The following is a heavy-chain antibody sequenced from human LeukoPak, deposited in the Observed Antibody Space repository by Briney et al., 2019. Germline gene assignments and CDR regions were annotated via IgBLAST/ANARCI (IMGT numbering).Heavy chain of an antibody. CDR1: GYTFTSYG. J-gene: IGHJ4*02. D-gene: IGHD6-19*01. CDR2: ISAYNGNR. Sequence: SSVQDSCKASGYTFTSYGISWVRQAPGQGLEWMGWISAYNGNRNYAQKLQGRVTMTTDTSTSTAYMELRSLRSDDTAVYYCARAVGPKQWLVSGFDYWGQGTLVTVSS. V-gene: IGHV1-18*01. CDR3: ARAVGPKQWLVSGFDY.